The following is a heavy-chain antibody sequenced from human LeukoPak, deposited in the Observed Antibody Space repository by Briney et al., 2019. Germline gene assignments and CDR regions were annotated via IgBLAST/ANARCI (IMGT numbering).Heavy chain of an antibody. Sequence: SETLSLTCTVSGGSISGYYWSWIRQPPGKGLEGIGYIYYTGSTNYNPSLKSRVIISVDTSKNQFSLKVSSVTAADTAVYYCVRSKSGTYGWFDPWGQGTLVTVSS. CDR2: IYYTGST. D-gene: IGHD4-17*01. CDR3: VRSKSGTYGWFDP. J-gene: IGHJ5*02. V-gene: IGHV4-59*01. CDR1: GGSISGYY.